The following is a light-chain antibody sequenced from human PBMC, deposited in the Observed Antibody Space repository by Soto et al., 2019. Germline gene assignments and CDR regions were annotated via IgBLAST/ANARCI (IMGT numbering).Light chain of an antibody. V-gene: IGLV3-21*02. CDR1: NLDNKN. J-gene: IGLJ1*01. CDR3: QVWDSGSDRYV. Sequence: SYVLTQPPSVSVAPGQTARIACGGDNLDNKNVNWHQQKPGQAPVPVVYDDTDRPSGIPERFSGSNSGNSATLTISRVEAGDEADYYCQVWDSGSDRYVFGPGTKLTVL. CDR2: DDT.